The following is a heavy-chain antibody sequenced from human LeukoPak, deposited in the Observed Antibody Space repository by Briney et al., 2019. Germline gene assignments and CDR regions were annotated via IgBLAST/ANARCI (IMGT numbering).Heavy chain of an antibody. CDR3: ARRGIAAAGPLNYYYYYYMDV. J-gene: IGHJ6*03. CDR2: INHSGST. CDR1: GGSFSGYY. D-gene: IGHD6-13*01. V-gene: IGHV4-34*01. Sequence: PSETLSLTCAVYGGSFSGYYWSWIRQPPGKGLEWIGEINHSGSTNYNPSLKSRVTISVDTSKNQFSLKLSSVTAADTAVYYCARRGIAAAGPLNYYYYYYMDVWGKGTTVTISS.